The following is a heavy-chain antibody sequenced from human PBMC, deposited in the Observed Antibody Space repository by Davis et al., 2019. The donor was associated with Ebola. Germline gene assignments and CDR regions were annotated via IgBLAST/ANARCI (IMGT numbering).Heavy chain of an antibody. Sequence: ASVKVSCKASGYTFTGYYMHWVRQAPGQGLEWMGWINPNSGGTNYAQKFQGWVTMTRDTSISTAYMELSRLRSDETAVYYCAREGPRFDSSGYYYGMDVWGQGTTVTVSS. CDR2: INPNSGGT. CDR1: GYTFTGYY. D-gene: IGHD3-22*01. CDR3: AREGPRFDSSGYYYGMDV. V-gene: IGHV1-2*04. J-gene: IGHJ6*02.